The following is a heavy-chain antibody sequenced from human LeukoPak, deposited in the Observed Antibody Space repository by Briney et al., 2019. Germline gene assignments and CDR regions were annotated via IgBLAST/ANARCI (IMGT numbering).Heavy chain of an antibody. CDR1: GFTFSSYG. CDR2: ISYDGSSQ. J-gene: IGHJ5*02. CDR3: ARGARAVAFDWFDP. D-gene: IGHD6-19*01. Sequence: GGSLRLSCAASGFTFSSYGMHWVRQAPGKGLEWVAVISYDGSSQYYADSVKARFIISRDTSKNALHLQMNSLTSEDTAIYYCARGARAVAFDWFDPWGQGALVTVSS. V-gene: IGHV3-30*03.